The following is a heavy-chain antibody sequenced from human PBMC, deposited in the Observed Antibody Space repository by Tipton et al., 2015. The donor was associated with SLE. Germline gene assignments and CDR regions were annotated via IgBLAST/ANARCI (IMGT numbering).Heavy chain of an antibody. D-gene: IGHD2-15*01. V-gene: IGHV4-59*11. CDR1: GYSISSHY. CDR2: ISNSETT. Sequence: TLSLTCTVSGYSISSHYWSWIRQAPGKGLEWIGYISNSETTNYNPSLKSRVTISVDTSKNQFSLKLRSVTAADTAVYYCAGAWQGYCSGGTCYVLDYWGQGTLVTVSS. J-gene: IGHJ4*02. CDR3: AGAWQGYCSGGTCYVLDY.